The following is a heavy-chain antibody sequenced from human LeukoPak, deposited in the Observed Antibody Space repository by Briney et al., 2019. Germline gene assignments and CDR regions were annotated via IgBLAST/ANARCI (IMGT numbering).Heavy chain of an antibody. Sequence: SETLSLTCAVSGYSISSGYYWGWIRQPPGKGLEWIGSIYHSGSTYYNPSLKSRVTISVDTSKNQFSLKLSSVTAADTAVYYCARGSSSSWYGIDYWGQGTLVTVSS. D-gene: IGHD6-13*01. CDR2: IYHSGST. CDR1: GYSISSGYY. V-gene: IGHV4-38-2*01. CDR3: ARGSSSSWYGIDY. J-gene: IGHJ4*02.